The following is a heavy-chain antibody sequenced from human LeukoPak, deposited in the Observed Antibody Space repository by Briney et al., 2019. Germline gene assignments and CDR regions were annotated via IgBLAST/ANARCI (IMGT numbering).Heavy chain of an antibody. CDR2: INGRGGST. CDR1: GFTFSNYA. CDR3: AKDRCSNGVGCYYYYMDV. J-gene: IGHJ6*03. Sequence: GGSLRLSCAASGFTFSNYAMSWVRQAPGKGLEWVSSINGRGGSTYYADSVKGRFTISRDNSKNTLYLQMNSLRAEDTAVYYCAKDRCSNGVGCYYYYMDVWGKGTTVTISS. D-gene: IGHD2-8*01. V-gene: IGHV3-23*01.